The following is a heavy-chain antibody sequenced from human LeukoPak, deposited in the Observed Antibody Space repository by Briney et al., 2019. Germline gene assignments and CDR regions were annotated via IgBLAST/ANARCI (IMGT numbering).Heavy chain of an antibody. CDR2: IWYDGSNK. D-gene: IGHD1-26*01. CDR1: GFTFSSYG. J-gene: IGHJ3*02. V-gene: IGHV3-33*01. Sequence: PGGSLRLSCAASGFTFSSYGMHWVRQAPGKGLEWVAVIWYDGSNKYYADSVKGRFTISRDNSKNTLYLQMNSLRAEDTAVYYCARDRGSYFSDAFDIWGQGTMVTVSS. CDR3: ARDRGSYFSDAFDI.